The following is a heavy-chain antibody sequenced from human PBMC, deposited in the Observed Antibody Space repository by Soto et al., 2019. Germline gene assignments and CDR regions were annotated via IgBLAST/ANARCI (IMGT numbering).Heavy chain of an antibody. J-gene: IGHJ3*02. CDR1: GFTFSSYA. D-gene: IGHD3-10*01. CDR3: VKDQYYYGSGQDAFGI. Sequence: EVQMVESGGGLVQPGGSLRLSCSASGFTFSSYAMHWVRQAPGKGLEYVSAIRGNGGRTHYADSVKGRFTISRDNSKNTLSLQMSSLRAEDSAVYYCVKDQYYYGSGQDAFGIWGQGTMVTVSS. CDR2: IRGNGGRT. V-gene: IGHV3-64D*06.